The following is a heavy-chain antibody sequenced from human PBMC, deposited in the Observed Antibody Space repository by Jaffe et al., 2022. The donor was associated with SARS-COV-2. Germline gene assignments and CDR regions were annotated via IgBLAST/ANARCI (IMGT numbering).Heavy chain of an antibody. J-gene: IGHJ6*02. CDR3: ARDVYSSSWYHLSNYYYYYGMDV. CDR1: GFTFSSYW. V-gene: IGHV3-7*03. Sequence: EVQLVESGGGLVQPGGSLRLSCAASGFTFSSYWMSWVRQAPGKGLEWVANIKQDGSEKYYVDSVKGRFTISRDNAKNSLYLQMNSLRAEDTAVYYCARDVYSSSWYHLSNYYYYYGMDVWGQGTTVTVSS. D-gene: IGHD6-13*01. CDR2: IKQDGSEK.